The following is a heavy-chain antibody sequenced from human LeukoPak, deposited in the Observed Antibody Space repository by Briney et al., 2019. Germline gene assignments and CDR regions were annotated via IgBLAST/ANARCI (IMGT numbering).Heavy chain of an antibody. Sequence: SETLSLTCAVSGGSVSSGGFSWRWIRQPPGKGLECIGSISHTGSTYYTPSLKSRVTISVDSSKNQFSLKLSSVTAADTAVYYCAREGYFYGMDVWGQGTTVTVSS. CDR1: GGSVSSGGFS. J-gene: IGHJ6*02. CDR2: ISHTGST. D-gene: IGHD2/OR15-2a*01. V-gene: IGHV4-30-2*01. CDR3: AREGYFYGMDV.